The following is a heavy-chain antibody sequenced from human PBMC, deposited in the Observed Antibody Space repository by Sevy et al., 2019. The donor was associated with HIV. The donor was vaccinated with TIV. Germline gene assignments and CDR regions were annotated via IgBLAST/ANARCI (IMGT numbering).Heavy chain of an antibody. V-gene: IGHV3-23*01. CDR1: GFAFSSYA. CDR3: AKSPPGGSTSPSFDC. Sequence: GGSLRLSCAASGFAFSSYAMSWVRQAPGKGLEWVSAISGSGGSSYYADSVKGRFTISRDNSKNMLYLQMNSLRAEDTAVYYCAKSPPGGSTSPSFDCWGQGTLVTDSS. J-gene: IGHJ4*02. D-gene: IGHD1-26*01. CDR2: ISGSGGSS.